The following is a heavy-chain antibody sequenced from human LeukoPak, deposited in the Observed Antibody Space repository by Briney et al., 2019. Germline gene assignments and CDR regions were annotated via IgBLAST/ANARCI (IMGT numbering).Heavy chain of an antibody. D-gene: IGHD3-9*01. CDR2: IYYSGST. CDR1: GGSISSSSYY. CDR3: ARQEVLRYFDWLLPTLFDY. J-gene: IGHJ4*02. Sequence: PSETLSLTCTVSGGSISSSSYYWGWIRQPPGKGLEWIGSIYYSGSTYYNPSLKSRVTISVDTSKNQFSLKLSSVTAADTAVYYCARQEVLRYFDWLLPTLFDYWGQGTLVTVSS. V-gene: IGHV4-39*01.